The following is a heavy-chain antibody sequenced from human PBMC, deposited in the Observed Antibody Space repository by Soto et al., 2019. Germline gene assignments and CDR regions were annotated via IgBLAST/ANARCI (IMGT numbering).Heavy chain of an antibody. CDR1: GGTFSSYA. CDR2: IIPIFGTA. D-gene: IGHD3-10*01. Sequence: SVKVSCKASGGTFSSYAISWVRQAPGQGLEWMGGIIPIFGTANYAQKFQGRVTITADESTSTAYMELSSLRSEDTAVYYCAGGIRGVIPGYYYYGMDVWGQGTTVTVSS. J-gene: IGHJ6*02. V-gene: IGHV1-69*13. CDR3: AGGIRGVIPGYYYYGMDV.